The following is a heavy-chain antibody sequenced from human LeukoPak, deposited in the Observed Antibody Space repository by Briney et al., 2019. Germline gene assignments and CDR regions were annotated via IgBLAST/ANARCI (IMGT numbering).Heavy chain of an antibody. CDR1: GFTFSSYA. D-gene: IGHD3-10*01. CDR3: ASQRALLWFGGHYFDY. V-gene: IGHV3-23*01. J-gene: IGHJ4*02. CDR2: ISGSGGST. Sequence: GGSLRLSCAASGFTFSSYAMSWVRQAPGKGLEWVSAISGSGGSTYYADSVKGRFTISRDNSKNTLYLQMNSLRAEDTAVYYCASQRALLWFGGHYFDYWGQGTLVTVSS.